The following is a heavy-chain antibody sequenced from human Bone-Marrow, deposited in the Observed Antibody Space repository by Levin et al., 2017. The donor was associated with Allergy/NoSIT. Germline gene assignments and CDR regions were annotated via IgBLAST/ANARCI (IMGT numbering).Heavy chain of an antibody. CDR1: GGTHSNYG. CDR2: IIPIYGTT. V-gene: IGHV1-69*06. D-gene: IGHD2-21*01. CDR3: ARDIAPSGSYFDY. J-gene: IGHJ4*02. Sequence: SVKVSCEASGGTHSNYGISWVRQAPGQGLEWMGAIIPIYGTTNYAQKFQGRLSITADKSSNTAYMELTSLTSDDTAVYYCARDIAPSGSYFDYWGQGTLVTVSS.